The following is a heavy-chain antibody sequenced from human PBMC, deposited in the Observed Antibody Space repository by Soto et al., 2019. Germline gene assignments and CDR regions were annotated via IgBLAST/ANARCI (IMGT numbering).Heavy chain of an antibody. CDR2: IKSKTDGGTT. CDR1: GVTFSNAW. V-gene: IGHV3-15*07. CDR3: TTKGNRALSDAFDI. D-gene: IGHD2-2*01. J-gene: IGHJ3*02. Sequence: GGSLRLSCAASGVTFSNAWMNWVRQAPGKGLEWVGRIKSKTDGGTTDYAAPVKGRFTISRDDSKNTLYLQMNSLKTEDTAVYYCTTKGNRALSDAFDIWGQGTMVTVSS.